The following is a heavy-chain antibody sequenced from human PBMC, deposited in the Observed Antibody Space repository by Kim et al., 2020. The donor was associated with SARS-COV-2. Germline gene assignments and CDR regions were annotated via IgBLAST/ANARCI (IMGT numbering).Heavy chain of an antibody. CDR3: AALDSVEVPGGI. Sequence: YVDSVKGQFTMSRDNAKNSLYLQMNSLRTEDTAIYYCAALDSVEVPGGIWGQGTLVTVSS. D-gene: IGHD3-10*01. J-gene: IGHJ4*02. V-gene: IGHV3-48*03.